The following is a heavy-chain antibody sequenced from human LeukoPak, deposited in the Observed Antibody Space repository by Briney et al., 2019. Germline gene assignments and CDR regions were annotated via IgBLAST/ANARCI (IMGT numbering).Heavy chain of an antibody. Sequence: QPGGSLRLSCAASGFTFSSYWMHWVRQAPGKGLVWVSRINTDGSSTSYADSVKGRFTISRDNAKNTLYLQMNSLRAEDTAVYYCARDCSSTSCLDYWGQGTLVTVSS. CDR2: INTDGSST. CDR1: GFTFSSYW. J-gene: IGHJ4*02. V-gene: IGHV3-74*01. D-gene: IGHD2-2*01. CDR3: ARDCSSTSCLDY.